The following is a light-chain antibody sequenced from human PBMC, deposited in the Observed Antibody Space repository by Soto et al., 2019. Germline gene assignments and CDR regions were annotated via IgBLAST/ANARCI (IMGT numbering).Light chain of an antibody. CDR3: CSYAYSSTFWV. CDR1: SSDVGSYNL. CDR2: EGS. V-gene: IGLV2-23*03. J-gene: IGLJ3*02. Sequence: QSALTQPASVFGSPGQSITISCTGTSSDVGSYNLVSWYQQHPGKAPKLMIYEGSKRPSGVSNRFSGSKSGNTASLTISGLQAEDEADYYCCSYAYSSTFWVFGGGTKLTVL.